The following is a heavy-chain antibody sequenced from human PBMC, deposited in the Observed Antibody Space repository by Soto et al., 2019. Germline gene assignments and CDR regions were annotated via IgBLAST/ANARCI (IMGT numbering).Heavy chain of an antibody. CDR2: TYYKSKWNN. CDR1: GDSVSSNSAA. CDR3: TGITWFRGMDV. D-gene: IGHD3-10*01. J-gene: IGHJ6*02. V-gene: IGHV6-1*01. Sequence: SQTLSLTCAISGDSVSSNSAAWNLIMQSPSRGLEWLGRTYYKSKWNNDYALSVKSRITINPDTSKNQFSLHLYSVTPEDTAVYYCTGITWFRGMDVWGQGTPVTVSS.